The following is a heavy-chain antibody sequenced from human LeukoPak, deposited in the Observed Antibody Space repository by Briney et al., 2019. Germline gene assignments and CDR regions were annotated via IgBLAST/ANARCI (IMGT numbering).Heavy chain of an antibody. Sequence: GGSLRLSCAASGFTFRDYWMSWVRQAPGKGLEWVANIKHDGSEKYYVASVKGRFTISKDIPKNSLYLQMNSLRTEDTAVYFCVKERGGYVKYKPFESWGQGTLVTVSS. V-gene: IGHV3-7*01. D-gene: IGHD5-12*01. CDR1: GFTFRDYW. CDR2: IKHDGSEK. J-gene: IGHJ4*02. CDR3: VKERGGYVKYKPFES.